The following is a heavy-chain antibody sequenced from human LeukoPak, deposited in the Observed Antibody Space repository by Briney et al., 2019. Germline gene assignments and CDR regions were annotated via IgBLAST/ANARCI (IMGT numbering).Heavy chain of an antibody. CDR2: IYSGGST. D-gene: IGHD3-22*01. CDR3: ARARYYDSSGYYFYYYYGMDV. V-gene: IGHV3-53*04. Sequence: PGGSLRLSCAASGFTVSSNYMSWVRQAPGKGLEWVSVIYSGGSTYYADSVKGRFTISRHNSKNTLYLQMNSLRAEDTAVYYCARARYYDSSGYYFYYYYGMDVWGQGTTVTVSS. CDR1: GFTVSSNY. J-gene: IGHJ6*02.